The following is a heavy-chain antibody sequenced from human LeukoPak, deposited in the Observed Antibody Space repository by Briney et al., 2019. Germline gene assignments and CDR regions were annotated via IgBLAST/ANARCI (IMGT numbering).Heavy chain of an antibody. Sequence: SETLSLTCAVCGGSFSGYYWSWIRQPPGKGLERIGEINHSGSTNYNPSLKSRVTISVDTSKNQFSLKLSSVTAADTAVYYCARAFGVVIRGKNWFDPWGQGTLVTVSS. J-gene: IGHJ5*02. CDR2: INHSGST. CDR3: ARAFGVVIRGKNWFDP. CDR1: GGSFSGYY. D-gene: IGHD3-3*01. V-gene: IGHV4-34*01.